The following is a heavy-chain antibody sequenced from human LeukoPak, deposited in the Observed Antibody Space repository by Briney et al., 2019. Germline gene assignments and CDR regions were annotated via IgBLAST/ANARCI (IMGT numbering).Heavy chain of an antibody. CDR3: ARGGGRNTTMVWAFDY. CDR1: RFTFSSYA. Sequence: PGGSLRLSCAASRFTFSSYAMHWVRQAPGKGLEYVSGISTNGGSTYYADSVKGRFTISRDNSKNTLFLQMGSLRAEDMAVYYCARGGGRNTTMVWAFDYWGQGTLVTVSS. CDR2: ISTNGGST. D-gene: IGHD5-18*01. V-gene: IGHV3-64*02. J-gene: IGHJ4*02.